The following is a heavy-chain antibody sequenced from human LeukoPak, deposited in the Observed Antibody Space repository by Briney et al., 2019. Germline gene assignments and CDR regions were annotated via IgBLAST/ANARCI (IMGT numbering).Heavy chain of an antibody. CDR2: ISDSGDST. CDR1: GFSFSSYG. Sequence: GGSLRLSCAASGFSFSSYGMSWVRQAPGKGLEWVSVISDSGDSTYYADSVKGRFTISRDISKNTLFLQMNSLRSEDTAVYYCARGGDGYNLDYYYYMDVWGKGTTVTVSS. D-gene: IGHD5-24*01. J-gene: IGHJ6*03. CDR3: ARGGDGYNLDYYYYMDV. V-gene: IGHV3-23*01.